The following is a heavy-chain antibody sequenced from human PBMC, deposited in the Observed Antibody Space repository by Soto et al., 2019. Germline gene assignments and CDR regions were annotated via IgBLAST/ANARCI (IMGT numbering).Heavy chain of an antibody. D-gene: IGHD3-22*01. J-gene: IGHJ6*01. CDR2: INHSGGT. CDR3: ARGVGDTDDSRGCEEE. V-gene: IGHV4-34*01. CDR1: GWSFHAYY. Sequence: PPETLSLTCAGHGWSFHAYYWSWFRQPPGKGLEWIGEINHSGGTSYNPSLKSRVTISVDTSKSQFSLKLTSVNAADRAVYYWARGVGDTDDSRGCEEEWGQATPVNV.